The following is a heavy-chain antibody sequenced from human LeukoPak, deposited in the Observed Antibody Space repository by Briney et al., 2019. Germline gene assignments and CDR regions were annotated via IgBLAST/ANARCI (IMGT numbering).Heavy chain of an antibody. V-gene: IGHV4-59*01. J-gene: IGHJ4*02. CDR3: ARHRGSSGWYYFDY. CDR1: GGSISSYY. CDR2: IYDSGST. Sequence: SETLSLTCTVSGGSISSYYWSWIRQPPGKGLEWIGNIYDSGSTNYNPSLKSRVTISVDTSKNQCSLKLCSVTAADTAVYYCARHRGSSGWYYFDYWGQGTLVTVSS. D-gene: IGHD6-19*01.